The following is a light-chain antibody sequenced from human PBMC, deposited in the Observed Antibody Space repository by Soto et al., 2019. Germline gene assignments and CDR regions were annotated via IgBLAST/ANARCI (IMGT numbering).Light chain of an antibody. CDR1: QSINNW. J-gene: IGKJ1*01. CDR2: AAS. CDR3: QQYNLYWT. Sequence: DNQMTQSPSTLSASVGDRVTITCRASQSINNWLAWYQQKPGKAPKLLIYAASSLESGVPSRFSGSGSGTEFTLTINSLQPDDFATYYCQQYNLYWTFGQGTKVEIK. V-gene: IGKV1-5*01.